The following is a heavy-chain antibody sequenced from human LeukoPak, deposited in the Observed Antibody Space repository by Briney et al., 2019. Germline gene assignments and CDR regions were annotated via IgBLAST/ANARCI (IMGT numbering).Heavy chain of an antibody. Sequence: ASVKVSCKASGGTFSSYAISWVRQAPGQGLEWMGGIIPIFGTANYAQKFQGRVTITADESTSTAYMELRSLRSEDTAVYYCARDPGGGMGGLVFTLGYWGQGTLVTVSS. CDR1: GGTFSSYA. CDR3: ARDPGGGMGGLVFTLGY. CDR2: IIPIFGTA. D-gene: IGHD1-26*01. V-gene: IGHV1-69*13. J-gene: IGHJ4*02.